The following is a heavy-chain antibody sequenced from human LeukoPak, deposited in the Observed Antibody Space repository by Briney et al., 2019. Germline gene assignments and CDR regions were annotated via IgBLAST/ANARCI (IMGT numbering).Heavy chain of an antibody. CDR2: ISGSGGST. D-gene: IGHD3-3*01. V-gene: IGHV3-23*01. Sequence: GGSLRLSCAASGFTFSSYGMSWVRQAPGKGLEWVAVISGSGGSTYYADSVKGRFTISRDNSKNTLYLQMNSLRAEDTAVYYCAETGVLWSDKLDYWGQGTLVTVSS. J-gene: IGHJ4*02. CDR3: AETGVLWSDKLDY. CDR1: GFTFSSYG.